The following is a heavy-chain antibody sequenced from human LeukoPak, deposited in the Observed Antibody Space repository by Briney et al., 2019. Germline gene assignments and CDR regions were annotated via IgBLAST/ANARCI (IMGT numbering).Heavy chain of an antibody. CDR1: GFTFSSYG. D-gene: IGHD3-10*01. Sequence: PGRSLRLSCAASGFTFSSYGMHWVRQAPGKGLEWVAVISYDGSNKYYADSVKGRFTISRDNSKNTLYLQMSSLRAEDTAVYYCAKDPHYYGSGSYYTAPAYWGQGTLVTVSS. V-gene: IGHV3-30*18. CDR3: AKDPHYYGSGSYYTAPAY. J-gene: IGHJ4*02. CDR2: ISYDGSNK.